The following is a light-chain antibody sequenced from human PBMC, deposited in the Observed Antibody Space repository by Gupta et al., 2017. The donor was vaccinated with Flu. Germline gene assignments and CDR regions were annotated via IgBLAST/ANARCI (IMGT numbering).Light chain of an antibody. V-gene: IGKV1-39*01. CDR1: QRISVY. CDR3: QQSYSDSWT. J-gene: IGKJ1*01. CDR2: AAS. Sequence: PSSLSASIGDRVTITCRSSQRISVYLNWWQQKPGKAPNLLIFAASSLESGVPPRFRGRGSGTEFTLTVSSLQPEDFATYYCQQSYSDSWTFGQGTKVEV.